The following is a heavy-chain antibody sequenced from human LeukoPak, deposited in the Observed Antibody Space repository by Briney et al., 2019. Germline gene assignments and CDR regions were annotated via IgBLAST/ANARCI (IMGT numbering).Heavy chain of an antibody. CDR2: IYYSGRT. Sequence: SETLSLTCTVPGGSISSSRYYWGWIRQPPGKGLEWIGRIYYSGRTYYNPSHTSRVTISVDTSKNQFSLRLISVTAAATAVYYCASPGEPYYYDSSGPQSYFQHWGEGALVTVSS. D-gene: IGHD3-22*01. CDR1: GGSISSSRYY. CDR3: ASPGEPYYYDSSGPQSYFQH. J-gene: IGHJ1*01. V-gene: IGHV4-39*01.